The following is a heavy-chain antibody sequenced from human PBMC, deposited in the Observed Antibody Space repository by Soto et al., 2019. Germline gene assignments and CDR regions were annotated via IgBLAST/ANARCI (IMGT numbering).Heavy chain of an antibody. Sequence: PGESLKISCKGSGYSFTSYWIGWVRQMPGKGLEWMGIIYPGDSDTRYSPSFQGQVTISADKSISTAYLKWSSLNASDTSMYYCARTSAAGKYYYGMDVWGQGTTVTVSS. CDR2: IYPGDSDT. CDR1: GYSFTSYW. V-gene: IGHV5-51*01. CDR3: ARTSAAGKYYYGMDV. J-gene: IGHJ6*02. D-gene: IGHD6-13*01.